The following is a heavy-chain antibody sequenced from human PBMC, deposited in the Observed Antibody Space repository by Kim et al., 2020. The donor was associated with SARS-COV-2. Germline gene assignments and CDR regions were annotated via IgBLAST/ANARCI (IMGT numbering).Heavy chain of an antibody. D-gene: IGHD6-19*01. Sequence: GGSLRLSCTASGFTFGDYAMSWVRQAPGKGLEWVGFIRSKAYGGTTEYAASVKGRFTISRGDSKSIADLQMHSLKTEDTAGYYCTNIAVAGDYNYYYGRDVGGQGTTVTVSS. CDR2: IRSKAYGGTT. J-gene: IGHJ6*02. V-gene: IGHV3-49*04. CDR3: TNIAVAGDYNYYYGRDV. CDR1: GFTFGDYA.